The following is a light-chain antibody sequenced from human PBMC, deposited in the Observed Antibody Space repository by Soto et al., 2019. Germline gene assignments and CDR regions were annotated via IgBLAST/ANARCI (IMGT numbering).Light chain of an antibody. CDR1: QSVTSNF. Sequence: EIVLTQSPGTLSLSPGEGATLSCRASQSVTSNFLAWYQQKPGQAPRLLIFGASNRATGIPDKFSGSGSGTDFTLTISRLEPEDFAVYYCQQYGGSPRTFGQGTKVEVK. J-gene: IGKJ1*01. V-gene: IGKV3-20*01. CDR3: QQYGGSPRT. CDR2: GAS.